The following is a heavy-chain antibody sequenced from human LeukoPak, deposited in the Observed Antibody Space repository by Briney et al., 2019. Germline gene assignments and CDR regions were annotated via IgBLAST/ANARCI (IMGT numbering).Heavy chain of an antibody. Sequence: SETLSLTCTVSGGSITSYYWSWIRQPPGKGLEWIGYIYFSGSTNYNPSLKSRVTISVDTSKNQFSLKLSSVTAADTALYYCARATTAYCTGGVCPNFDYWGQGTLVTVSS. CDR3: ARATTAYCTGGVCPNFDY. V-gene: IGHV4-59*01. CDR2: IYFSGST. J-gene: IGHJ4*02. CDR1: GGSITSYY. D-gene: IGHD2-8*02.